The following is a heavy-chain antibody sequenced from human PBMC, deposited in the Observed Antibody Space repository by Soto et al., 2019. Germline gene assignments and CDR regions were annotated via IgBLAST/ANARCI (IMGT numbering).Heavy chain of an antibody. D-gene: IGHD1-1*01. CDR3: VRDGTKTLRNWLDP. V-gene: IGHV4-4*07. J-gene: IGHJ5*02. CDR1: GAAIIGFY. Sequence: PSETLSLTCTVSGAAIIGFYCIFSRNAPGKGLEWIGRIYATGTTDYNPSLKSRVMMSVDTSKKQFSLKLRSVTAADTAVYYCVRDGTKTLRNWLDPWGQGISVTVSS. CDR2: IYATGTT.